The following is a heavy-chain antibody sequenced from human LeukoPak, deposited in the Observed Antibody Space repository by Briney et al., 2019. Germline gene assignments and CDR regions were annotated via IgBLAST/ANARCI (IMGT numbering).Heavy chain of an antibody. J-gene: IGHJ4*02. CDR3: ARGREKQQLEPWSKGPMSYFDY. V-gene: IGHV4-34*01. CDR1: GGSFSGSY. Sequence: SETLSLTCAVYGGSFSGSYWSWIRQPQGKGLEWIGEINQGGNRNYNPSLKSRVTISVDRSKNQFSLKVSSVTAADTAVYYCARGREKQQLEPWSKGPMSYFDYWGQGTLVTVSS. D-gene: IGHD6-13*01. CDR2: INQGGNR.